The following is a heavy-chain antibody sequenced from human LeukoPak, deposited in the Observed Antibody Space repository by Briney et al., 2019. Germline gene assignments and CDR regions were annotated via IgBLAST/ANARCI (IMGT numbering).Heavy chain of an antibody. D-gene: IGHD6-13*01. Sequence: HSGGSLRLSCAASGFTFDDYTMHWVRQAPGKGLEWVSLISWDGGSTYYADSVKGRFTISRDNSKNSLYLQMNSLRTEDTALYYCAKDVGQQQLPPGAFDIWGQGTMVTVSS. CDR3: AKDVGQQQLPPGAFDI. J-gene: IGHJ3*02. CDR1: GFTFDDYT. V-gene: IGHV3-43*01. CDR2: ISWDGGST.